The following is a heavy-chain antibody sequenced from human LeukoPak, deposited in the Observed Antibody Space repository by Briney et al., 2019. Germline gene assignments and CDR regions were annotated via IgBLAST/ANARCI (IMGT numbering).Heavy chain of an antibody. J-gene: IGHJ4*02. V-gene: IGHV3-33*06. CDR2: IWHDGSNK. CDR3: GKNVGFSIVSPPAN. CDR1: GFTFSSYG. D-gene: IGHD3-3*02. Sequence: GGSLRLSCAASGFTFSSYGMHWVRQAPGKGLEWVALIWHDGSNKYYADSVKGRFTISRDNSKNTLYLQMNSLRPEDTAVYYCGKNVGFSIVSPPANGGRETLLTAPS.